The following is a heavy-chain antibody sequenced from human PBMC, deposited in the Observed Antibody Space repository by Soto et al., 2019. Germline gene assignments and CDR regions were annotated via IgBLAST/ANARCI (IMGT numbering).Heavy chain of an antibody. Sequence: QVQLVESGGGVVQPGRSLRLSCAASGFTFSSYGMHWVRQAPGKGLEWVAVISYDGSNQYYADSVKGRFTISRDNSKNTLYLQMTSLRAEDTAVYYCAKHYDILTGRDAFDIWGQGTMVTVSS. CDR1: GFTFSSYG. CDR2: ISYDGSNQ. J-gene: IGHJ3*02. D-gene: IGHD3-9*01. CDR3: AKHYDILTGRDAFDI. V-gene: IGHV3-30*18.